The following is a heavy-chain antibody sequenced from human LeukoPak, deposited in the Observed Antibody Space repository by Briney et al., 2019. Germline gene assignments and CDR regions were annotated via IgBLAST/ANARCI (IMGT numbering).Heavy chain of an antibody. CDR3: ARTQGDMVAREGGFDY. Sequence: PGGSLRLSCAASGFTFSSYEMNWVRQAPGKGLEWVSYISSSGSTIYYADSVKGRFTISRDNAKNSLYLQMNSPRAEDTAVYYCARTQGDMVAREGGFDYWGQGTLVTVSS. V-gene: IGHV3-48*03. CDR1: GFTFSSYE. J-gene: IGHJ4*02. D-gene: IGHD5-12*01. CDR2: ISSSGSTI.